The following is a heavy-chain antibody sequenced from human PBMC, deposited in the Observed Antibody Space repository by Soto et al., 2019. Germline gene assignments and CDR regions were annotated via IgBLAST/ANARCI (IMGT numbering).Heavy chain of an antibody. CDR2: ISSSGSTI. V-gene: IGHV3-48*03. CDR1: GFTFSSYE. Sequence: GGSLRLSCAASGFTFSSYEMNWVRQAPGKGLEWVSYISSSGSTIYYADSVKGRFTISRDNAKNSLYLQMNSLRAEDTAVYYCARGWRGSYFDYWGQGTLVTVSS. J-gene: IGHJ4*02. D-gene: IGHD1-26*01. CDR3: ARGWRGSYFDY.